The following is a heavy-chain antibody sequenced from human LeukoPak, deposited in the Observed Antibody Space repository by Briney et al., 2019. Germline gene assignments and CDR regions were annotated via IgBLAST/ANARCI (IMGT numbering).Heavy chain of an antibody. V-gene: IGHV3-53*01. Sequence: PGGSLRLSCAASGFTVSSSYMSWVRQAPGKGLEWVSLIYSGGSTYYAASVKGRFTISRDNSKNTLYLQMNSQRPEDTAVYYCAKGYNYAYEYWGQGTLVTVSS. D-gene: IGHD5-18*01. CDR3: AKGYNYAYEY. CDR1: GFTVSSSY. CDR2: IYSGGST. J-gene: IGHJ4*02.